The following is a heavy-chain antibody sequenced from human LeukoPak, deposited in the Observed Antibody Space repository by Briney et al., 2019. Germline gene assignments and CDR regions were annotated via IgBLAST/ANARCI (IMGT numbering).Heavy chain of an antibody. D-gene: IGHD1-1*01. Sequence: GASVEVSCKASGYTFTGYYMHWVRQAPGQGLEWMGWINPNSGGTNYAQKFQGRVTMTEDTPIDTTYMEVSSLRSEDTAVYFCAIAQNWKAGWFDPWGQGTLVTVSS. CDR1: GYTFTGYY. V-gene: IGHV1-2*02. CDR3: AIAQNWKAGWFDP. CDR2: INPNSGGT. J-gene: IGHJ5*02.